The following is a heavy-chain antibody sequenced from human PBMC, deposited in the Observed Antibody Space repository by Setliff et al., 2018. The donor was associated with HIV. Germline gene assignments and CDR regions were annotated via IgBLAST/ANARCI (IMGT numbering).Heavy chain of an antibody. Sequence: PSETLSLTCTVSGGSISSGSYYWSWIRQPAGKGLEWIGHIHTSGSSSYNPSLKSRVIISLDTSKNQISLNLSSVTAADTAVYYCARQAFGGAPRTPLDSWGQGTLVTVSS. V-gene: IGHV4-61*09. J-gene: IGHJ4*02. D-gene: IGHD3-16*01. CDR1: GGSISSGSYY. CDR2: IHTSGSS. CDR3: ARQAFGGAPRTPLDS.